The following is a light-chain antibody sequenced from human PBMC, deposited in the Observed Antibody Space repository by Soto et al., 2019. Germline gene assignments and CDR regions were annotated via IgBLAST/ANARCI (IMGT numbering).Light chain of an antibody. CDR2: GNT. Sequence: QSVLTQPPSVSGAPGQRVTISCTGSSSNIWAGYDVHWYQQLPGTAPKLLIYGNTNRPSGVPDRFSGAKSGTSASLAITGLQAEDEADYYCQSYDSSLSGCYVFGTGTKLTVL. CDR1: SSNIWAGYD. J-gene: IGLJ1*01. V-gene: IGLV1-40*01. CDR3: QSYDSSLSGCYV.